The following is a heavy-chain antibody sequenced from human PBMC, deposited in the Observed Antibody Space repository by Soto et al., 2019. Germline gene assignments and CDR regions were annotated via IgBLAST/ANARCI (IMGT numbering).Heavy chain of an antibody. CDR1: GGSITSTSYY. CDR3: ARGGSSSKVQY. D-gene: IGHD3-16*01. V-gene: IGHV4-31*03. CDR2: TSNSGST. Sequence: QVQLQESGPGLVKPSQTLSLTCTVSGGSITSTSYYWSWIRQHPGEGLEWIGFTSNSGSTSYNPSLKRRVTISLDTSSNQFSLNLESVTAADTAVYYCARGGSSSKVQYWGQGTLVTVSS. J-gene: IGHJ4*02.